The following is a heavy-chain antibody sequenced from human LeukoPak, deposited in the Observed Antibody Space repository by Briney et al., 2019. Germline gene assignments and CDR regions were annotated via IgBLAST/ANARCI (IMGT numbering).Heavy chain of an antibody. V-gene: IGHV3-7*01. CDR3: ARGVPKTSYYYYYMDV. D-gene: IGHD4-11*01. CDR2: IKQDGSEK. J-gene: IGHJ6*03. CDR1: GFTFSSYW. Sequence: GGSLRVSCAASGFTFSSYWMSWVRQAPGKRLEWVANIKQDGSEKYYVDSVKGRFTISRDNAKNSLYLQMNSLRAEDTAVYYCARGVPKTSYYYYYMDVWGKGTTVTVSS.